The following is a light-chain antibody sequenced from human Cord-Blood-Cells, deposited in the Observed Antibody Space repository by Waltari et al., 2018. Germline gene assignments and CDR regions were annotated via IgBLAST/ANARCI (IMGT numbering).Light chain of an antibody. J-gene: IGLJ2*01. V-gene: IGLV2-23*02. CDR3: CSYAGSSTFVV. Sequence: QSALTQPASVSGSPGQSITISCTGTSSDVGSYNLVSWYQQHPGKAPKLMIYEVSKRTSGVSNRFSGSKSGNTASLTISGLQAEYEADYYCCSYAGSSTFVVFGGGTKLTVL. CDR2: EVS. CDR1: SSDVGSYNL.